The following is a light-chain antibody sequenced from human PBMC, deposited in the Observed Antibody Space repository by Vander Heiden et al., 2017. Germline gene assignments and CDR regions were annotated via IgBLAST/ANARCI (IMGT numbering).Light chain of an antibody. CDR2: WAS. CDR3: QKYYSTPIS. Sequence: DILMTQSPDSLAVPLGGRATINCKSSQSVLYSSSNENYLAWYQQKSAQHPKLLIYWASTRESGVPDRFSGSGSGTDFTLTISSLQAEDVAVYYCQKYYSTPISFGQGTRLEIK. J-gene: IGKJ5*01. V-gene: IGKV4-1*01. CDR1: QSVLYSSSNENY.